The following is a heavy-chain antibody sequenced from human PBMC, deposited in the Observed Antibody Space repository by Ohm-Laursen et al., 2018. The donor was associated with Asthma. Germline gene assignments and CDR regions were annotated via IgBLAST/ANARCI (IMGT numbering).Heavy chain of an antibody. CDR2: INPNSGGT. V-gene: IGHV1-2*06. CDR1: GYTFTGYY. CDR3: ARYLFPAAYGLDV. D-gene: IGHD2-15*01. J-gene: IGHJ6*02. Sequence: ASVKVSCKASGYTFTGYYMHWVRQAPGQGLEWMGRINPNSGGTNYAQKFQGRVTMTRDTSISTAYMELSRLRSDDTAVYYCARYLFPAAYGLDVWGQGTTVTVSS.